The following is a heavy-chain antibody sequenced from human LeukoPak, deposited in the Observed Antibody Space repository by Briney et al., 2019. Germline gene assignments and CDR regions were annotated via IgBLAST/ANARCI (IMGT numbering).Heavy chain of an antibody. V-gene: IGHV4-34*01. CDR3: ARKFDS. CDR1: GGSFSGYY. J-gene: IGHJ4*02. CDR2: INHSGST. Sequence: SETLSLTCAFYGGSFSGYYWSWIRHPPGKGLEWIGEINHSGSTNYNPSLKNRVTISVDTSKNQFSLKLTSVTAADTAVYYCARKFDSWGQGTLVTVSS.